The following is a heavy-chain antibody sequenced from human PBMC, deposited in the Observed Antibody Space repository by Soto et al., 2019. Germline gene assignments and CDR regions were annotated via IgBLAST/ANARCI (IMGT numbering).Heavy chain of an antibody. CDR1: GYTFPSYA. CDR3: ARSIVVVTALDY. CDR2: INAGNGNT. J-gene: IGHJ4*02. Sequence: ASVKVSCKASGYTFPSYAMHWVRQAPGQRLEWMGWINAGNGNTKYSQKFQGRVTITRDTSASTAYMELSSLRSEDTAVYYCARSIVVVTALDYWGQGTLVTV. V-gene: IGHV1-3*01. D-gene: IGHD2-21*02.